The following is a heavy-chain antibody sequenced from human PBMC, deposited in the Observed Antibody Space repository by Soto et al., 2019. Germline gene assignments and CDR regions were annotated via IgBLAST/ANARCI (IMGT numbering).Heavy chain of an antibody. Sequence: EVQLLESGGGLVKPGGSLRLSCAASGFTFSNYIMNWVRQPPGQGLEWVASISGSSTYVYYADSLKGRIAISRDNSKNSHSLELITLRVEDTAVYYCSRGGGYYYGSGTDAFDVCGQGKLVTVAS. J-gene: IGHJ3*01. CDR1: GFTFSNYI. V-gene: IGHV3-21*01. CDR3: SRGGGYYYGSGTDAFDV. CDR2: ISGSSTYV. D-gene: IGHD3-10*01.